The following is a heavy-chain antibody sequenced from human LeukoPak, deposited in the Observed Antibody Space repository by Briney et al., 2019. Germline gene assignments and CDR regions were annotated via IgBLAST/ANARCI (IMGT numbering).Heavy chain of an antibody. CDR2: IPTSGAST. J-gene: IGHJ4*02. CDR3: ARDPHGTYYDFGSGYYPGYFDY. V-gene: IGHV3-21*01. CDR1: GFTFSNYA. D-gene: IGHD3-3*01. Sequence: GGSLRLSCAASGFTFSNYAMYWVRQAPGKSLEWVSAIPTSGASTYYADSVKGRFTISRDNAKNSLYLQMNSLRAEDTAVYYCARDPHGTYYDFGSGYYPGYFDYWGQGTLVTVSS.